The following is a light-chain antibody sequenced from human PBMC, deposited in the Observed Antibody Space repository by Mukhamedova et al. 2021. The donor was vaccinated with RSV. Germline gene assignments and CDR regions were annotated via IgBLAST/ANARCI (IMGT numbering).Light chain of an antibody. V-gene: IGKV3-11*01. CDR2: DAS. J-gene: IGKJ3*01. CDR3: QHRSNWFT. CDR1: QSVGNY. Sequence: GERATLSCRASQSVGNYLAWYQQKPGQAPRLLIYDASNRAAGIPARFSGSGSETAFTLTISSLVPGDFAVYYCQHRSNWFTFGPGT.